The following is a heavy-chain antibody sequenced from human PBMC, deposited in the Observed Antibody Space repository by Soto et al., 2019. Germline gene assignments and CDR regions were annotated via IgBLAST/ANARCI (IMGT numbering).Heavy chain of an antibody. CDR2: ISYDGSNK. D-gene: IGHD6-13*01. Sequence: QVQLVESGGGVVQPGRSLRLSCAASGFTFSSYGMHWVRQAPGKGLEWVAVISYDGSNKYYADSVKGRFTISRDNSKNTLYLQMNSLRAEDTAVYYCAKDSLASYAFDIWGQGTMVTVSS. V-gene: IGHV3-30*18. J-gene: IGHJ3*02. CDR1: GFTFSSYG. CDR3: AKDSLASYAFDI.